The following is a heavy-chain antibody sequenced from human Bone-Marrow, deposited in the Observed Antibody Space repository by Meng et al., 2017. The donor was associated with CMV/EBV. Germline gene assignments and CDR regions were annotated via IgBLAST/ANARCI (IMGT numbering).Heavy chain of an antibody. J-gene: IGHJ4*02. CDR3: ARDGRSTPRGYKY. D-gene: IGHD5-18*01. CDR2: IYYSGST. CDR1: GGSFSGYY. Sequence: SETLSLTCAVYGGSFSGYYWSWIRQPPGKGLEWIGYIYYSGSTNYNPSLKSRVTISVDTSKNQFSLKLSSVTAADTAVYYCARDGRSTPRGYKYWGQGTLVTVSS. V-gene: IGHV4-59*01.